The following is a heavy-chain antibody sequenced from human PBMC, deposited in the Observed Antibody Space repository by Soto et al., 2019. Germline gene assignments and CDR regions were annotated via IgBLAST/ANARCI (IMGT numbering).Heavy chain of an antibody. CDR3: ASLYGGNSRY. CDR1: GGSISSSSYY. V-gene: IGHV4-39*01. Sequence: SETLSLTCTVSGGSISSSSYYWGWIRQPPGKGLEWIGSIYYSASTYYNPSLKSRVTISVDTSKNQFSLKLSSVTAADTAVYYCASLYGGNSRYWGQGTLVTVS. CDR2: IYYSAST. J-gene: IGHJ4*02. D-gene: IGHD2-21*02.